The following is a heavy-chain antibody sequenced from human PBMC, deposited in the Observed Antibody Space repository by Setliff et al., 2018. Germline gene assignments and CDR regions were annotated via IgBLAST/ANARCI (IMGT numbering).Heavy chain of an antibody. D-gene: IGHD2-8*02. CDR1: GGSFSGYY. J-gene: IGHJ4*02. CDR3: TVYNTGSSKDHY. CDR2: IYHSGST. V-gene: IGHV4-34*03. Sequence: KTSETLSLTCAVYGGSFSGYYWSWIRQPPGKGLEWIGSIYHSGSTYYNPSLKSRVTISVDTSKNQFSLKLSSVTAADTAVYYCTVYNTGSSKDHYWGQGTPVTVSS.